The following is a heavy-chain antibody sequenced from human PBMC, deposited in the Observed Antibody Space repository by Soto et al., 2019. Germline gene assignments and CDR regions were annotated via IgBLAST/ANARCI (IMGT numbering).Heavy chain of an antibody. J-gene: IGHJ4*02. CDR1: GFTFSSYG. CDR3: AKGYFDY. V-gene: IGHV3-30*18. Sequence: QVQLVESGGGVVQPGRSLRLSCAASGFTFSSYGMHWVRQAPGKGLEWVAVISYDGSNKYYADSVKSRFTISRDNSKNTLYLQMNSLRAEDTAVYYCAKGYFDYWGQGTLVTVSS. CDR2: ISYDGSNK.